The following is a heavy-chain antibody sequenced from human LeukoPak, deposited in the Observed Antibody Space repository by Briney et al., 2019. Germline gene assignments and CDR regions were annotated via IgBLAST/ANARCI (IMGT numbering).Heavy chain of an antibody. Sequence: QPGGSLRLSCAASSFTFSSYWMDWVRQAPGKGLVWVSRLNGDGTTTDYADSVKGRFTISRDNAKNTLYLQLNSLRAEDTAVYYCARRYCRGGSCYADYWGQGILVTVSS. J-gene: IGHJ4*02. CDR1: SFTFSSYW. CDR3: ARRYCRGGSCYADY. D-gene: IGHD2-15*01. V-gene: IGHV3-74*01. CDR2: LNGDGTTT.